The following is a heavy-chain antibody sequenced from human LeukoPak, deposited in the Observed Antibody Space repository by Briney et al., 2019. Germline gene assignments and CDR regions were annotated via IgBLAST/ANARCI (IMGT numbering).Heavy chain of an antibody. Sequence: SETLSLTCAVYGGSFSGYYWSWIRQPPGKGLEWIGEINHSGSTNYNPSLKSRVTISVDTSKNQFSLKLSSVTAADTAVYYCARGTSGWYLHDDYWGQGTLVTVSS. CDR3: ARGTSGWYLHDDY. CDR2: INHSGST. D-gene: IGHD6-19*01. J-gene: IGHJ4*02. CDR1: GGSFSGYY. V-gene: IGHV4-34*01.